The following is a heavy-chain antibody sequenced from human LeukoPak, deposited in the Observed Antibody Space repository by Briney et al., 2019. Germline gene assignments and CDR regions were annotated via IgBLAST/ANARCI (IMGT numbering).Heavy chain of an antibody. V-gene: IGHV1-24*01. CDR2: IHPEDAET. CDR1: GYTLKEIS. CDR3: ATDASTHSSGWYGWFDP. Sequence: ASVKVSCKVSGYTLKEISIHWVRQAPGKGLEWMGGIHPEDAETIYAQNFQGRVTMTADTSTDTAYMELSSLRSEDTAVYYCATDASTHSSGWYGWFDPWGQGTLVTVSS. J-gene: IGHJ5*02. D-gene: IGHD6-19*01.